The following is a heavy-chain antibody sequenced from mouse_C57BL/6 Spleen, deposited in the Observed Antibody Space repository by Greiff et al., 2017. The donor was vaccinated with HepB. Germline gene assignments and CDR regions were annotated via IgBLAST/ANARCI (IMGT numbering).Heavy chain of an antibody. J-gene: IGHJ4*01. CDR3: ARSGMDY. D-gene: IGHD3-1*01. CDR1: GYTFTDYY. CDR2: IYPGSGNT. Sequence: VKLQESGAELVRPGASVKLSCKASGYTFTDYYINWVKQRPGQGLEWIARIYPGSGNTYYNEKFKGKATLTAEKSSSTAYMQLSSLTSEDSAVYFCARSGMDYWGQGTSVTVSS. V-gene: IGHV1-76*01.